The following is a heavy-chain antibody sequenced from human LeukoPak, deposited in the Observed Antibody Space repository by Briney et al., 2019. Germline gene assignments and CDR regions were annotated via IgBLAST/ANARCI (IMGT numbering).Heavy chain of an antibody. CDR1: GFTFSSYA. D-gene: IGHD1-26*01. V-gene: IGHV3-23*01. Sequence: GGSLRLSCAPSGFTFSSYAMSWVRQPPGKGLEWVSAISGSGGSTYYADSVKGRFTISRDNSKNTLYLQMNSLRAEDTAVYYCAKSYSGSYYYYYMDVWGKGTTVTVSS. CDR3: AKSYSGSYYYYYMDV. J-gene: IGHJ6*03. CDR2: ISGSGGST.